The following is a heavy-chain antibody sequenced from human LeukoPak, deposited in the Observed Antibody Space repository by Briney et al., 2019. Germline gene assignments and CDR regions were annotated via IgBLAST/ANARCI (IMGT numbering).Heavy chain of an antibody. CDR2: ISPSGGST. Sequence: ASVKVSCKAFGYTFTSNYMHWVRQAPGQGPEWMGVISPSGGSTTYAQKFQGRVTLTRDMSTSTDYLELSSLRSEDTAVYYCARDYDILTGYYPFDYWGQGTLVTVSS. J-gene: IGHJ4*02. D-gene: IGHD3-9*01. V-gene: IGHV1-46*01. CDR1: GYTFTSNY. CDR3: ARDYDILTGYYPFDY.